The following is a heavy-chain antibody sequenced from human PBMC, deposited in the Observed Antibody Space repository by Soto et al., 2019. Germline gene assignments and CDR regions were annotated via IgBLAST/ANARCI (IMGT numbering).Heavy chain of an antibody. CDR2: IYHTGST. CDR3: ARVDHRGYFAILTDY. J-gene: IGHJ4*02. Sequence: SETLSLTCAVSGGSFSSSNWWSWVRQPPGKGLEWIGEIYHTGSTNYNPSLKSRVTISADKSNNQFSLKLSSVTAADTAVYYCARVDHRGYFAILTDYWGQGTLVTVSS. CDR1: GGSFSSSNW. D-gene: IGHD3-9*01. V-gene: IGHV4-4*02.